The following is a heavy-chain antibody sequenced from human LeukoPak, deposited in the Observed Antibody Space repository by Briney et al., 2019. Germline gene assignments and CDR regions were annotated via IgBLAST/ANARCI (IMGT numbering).Heavy chain of an antibody. Sequence: GGSLRLSCAASGFAVSTSYMHWVLQAPGKGLEGGAVISQDVSARYYVDSVKGRFTIYRHNAKNSLSLQLNSLSAEDTAVYYCVRGAGFIPDSWGPGTLVTVSS. D-gene: IGHD3-9*01. V-gene: IGHV3-7*01. CDR2: ISQDVSAR. CDR3: VRGAGFIPDS. J-gene: IGHJ4*02. CDR1: GFAVSTSY.